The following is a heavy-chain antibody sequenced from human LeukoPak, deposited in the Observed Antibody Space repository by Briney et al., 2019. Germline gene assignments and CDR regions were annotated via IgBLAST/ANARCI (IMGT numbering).Heavy chain of an antibody. V-gene: IGHV3-7*03. D-gene: IGHD2-2*01. Sequence: GGSLRLSCAASGFTFSNFWMNWVRQAPGKGLEWVANIKQDGSVKHYADSVKGRFTISRDNAKNSLYLQMNSLRAEDTAVYYCARRRCSSTNCYAGYFDYWGQGTLVTVSS. J-gene: IGHJ4*02. CDR2: IKQDGSVK. CDR1: GFTFSNFW. CDR3: ARRRCSSTNCYAGYFDY.